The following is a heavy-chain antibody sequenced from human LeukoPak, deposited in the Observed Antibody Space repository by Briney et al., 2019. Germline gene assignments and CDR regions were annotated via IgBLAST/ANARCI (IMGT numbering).Heavy chain of an antibody. CDR2: IYYSGST. CDR1: GGSISSSSYY. D-gene: IGHD1-1*01. CDR3: ARDPRGVSGTTRFDP. J-gene: IGHJ5*02. Sequence: PSGTLSLTCTVSGGSISSSSYYWGWIRQPPGKGLEWIGSIYYSGSTYYNPSLKSRVTISVDTSKNQFSLKLSSVTAADTAVYYCARDPRGVSGTTRFDPWGQGTLVTVSS. V-gene: IGHV4-39*07.